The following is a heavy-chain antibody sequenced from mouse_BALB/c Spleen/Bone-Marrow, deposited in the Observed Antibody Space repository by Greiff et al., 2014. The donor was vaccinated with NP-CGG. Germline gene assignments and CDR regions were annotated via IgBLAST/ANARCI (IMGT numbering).Heavy chain of an antibody. CDR2: ILPGSCSI. J-gene: IGHJ4*01. Sequence: QVQLKESGAELMKPGASVKISCKATGYTFSSYWIEWVKQRPGHGLEWIGEILPGSCSIKYNEKFKGKATFTADTSSNTAYMQLSSLTSEDSAVYYCASRYDTMDYWGQGTSVTVSS. CDR1: GYTFSSYW. V-gene: IGHV1-9*01. CDR3: ASRYDTMDY.